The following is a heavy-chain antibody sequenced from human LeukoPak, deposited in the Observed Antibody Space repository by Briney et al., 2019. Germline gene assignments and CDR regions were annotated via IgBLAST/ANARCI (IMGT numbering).Heavy chain of an antibody. J-gene: IGHJ3*02. CDR2: VIPIFGTA. CDR3: ASSDGSGSYYNLDAFDI. CDR1: GGTFSSYA. V-gene: IGHV1-69*06. Sequence: SVKVSCQASGGTFSSYAISWGRQGPGQRVEWVGGVIPIFGTANYAQKFQGRVTITADKSTSTAYMELSSLRSEDTAVYYCASSDGSGSYYNLDAFDIWGQGTMVTVSS. D-gene: IGHD3-10*01.